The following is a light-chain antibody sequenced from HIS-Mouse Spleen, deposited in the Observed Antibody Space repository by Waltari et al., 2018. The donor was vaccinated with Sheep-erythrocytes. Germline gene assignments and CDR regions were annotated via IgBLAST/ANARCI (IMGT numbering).Light chain of an antibody. CDR3: CSYAGSSTPWV. V-gene: IGLV2-23*01. CDR1: SSDVGSYNL. Sequence: QSALTQPASVSGSPGQSITISCTGTSSDVGSYNLVSWYQQHPGKAPKLMIYEGSKRPSGVSKLFSGSKSGNTASLTISGLQAEDEADYYCCSYAGSSTPWVFGGGTKLTVL. J-gene: IGLJ3*02. CDR2: EGS.